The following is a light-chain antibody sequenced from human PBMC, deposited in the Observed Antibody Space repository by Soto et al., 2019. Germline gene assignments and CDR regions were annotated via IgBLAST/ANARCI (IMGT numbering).Light chain of an antibody. Sequence: DIQMTQSPSTLSASVGDRVTITCRASQSISNWLAWYQQKPGRAPKLLIYDASNLEGGVPSRFSGSGSGTEFTLTIYSLQPDDFATYYCQHYNEYSGTFGQGTKVDIK. CDR2: DAS. V-gene: IGKV1-5*01. J-gene: IGKJ1*01. CDR1: QSISNW. CDR3: QHYNEYSGT.